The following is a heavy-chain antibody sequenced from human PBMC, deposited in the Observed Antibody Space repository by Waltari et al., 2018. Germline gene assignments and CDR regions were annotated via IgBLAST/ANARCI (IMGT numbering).Heavy chain of an antibody. CDR2: LMRSSSTI. Sequence: EVQLVESGGGLVQPGGSLRLSCAASGFTFSSYSMNWVRQAPGKGREGVSYLMRSSSTIYYAESVKGRFTISRDNAKNSLYRQMNSLRAEDTAVYYCARDPGSWGDYWGQGTLVTVSS. D-gene: IGHD6-13*01. CDR1: GFTFSSYS. V-gene: IGHV3-48*04. CDR3: ARDPGSWGDY. J-gene: IGHJ4*02.